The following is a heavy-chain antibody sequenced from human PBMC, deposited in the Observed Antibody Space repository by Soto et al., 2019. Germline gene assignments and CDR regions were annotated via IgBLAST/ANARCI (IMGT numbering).Heavy chain of an antibody. Sequence: ASVKVSCKASGYTFTSYGISWVRQAPGQGLEWMGWISAYNGNTNYAQKLQGRVTMTTDTSTSTAYMELRSLRSDDTAVYYCARRRRMVRGVIDNYYYYMDVWGKGTTVTVS. D-gene: IGHD3-10*01. CDR1: GYTFTSYG. V-gene: IGHV1-18*01. CDR3: ARRRRMVRGVIDNYYYYMDV. CDR2: ISAYNGNT. J-gene: IGHJ6*03.